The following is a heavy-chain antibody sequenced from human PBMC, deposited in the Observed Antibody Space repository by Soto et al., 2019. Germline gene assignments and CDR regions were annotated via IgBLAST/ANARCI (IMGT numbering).Heavy chain of an antibody. Sequence: ETLSLTCTVSGSSISNYYWSWMRQPPGKGLEWIGYIYYSGSTNYNPSLKSRVTISVDTSKNQFSLKLSSVTAADTAVYYCARDRRHYYDSSFEYGRQGTLVTVSS. D-gene: IGHD3-22*01. V-gene: IGHV4-59*01. CDR1: GSSISNYY. J-gene: IGHJ4*02. CDR2: IYYSGST. CDR3: ARDRRHYYDSSFEY.